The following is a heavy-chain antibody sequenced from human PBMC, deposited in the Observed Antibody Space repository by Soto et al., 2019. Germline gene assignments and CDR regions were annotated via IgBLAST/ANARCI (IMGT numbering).Heavy chain of an antibody. Sequence: GGSLRLSCAASGFTFSSYAMSWVRQAPGKGLEWVSAISGSGGSTYYADSVKGRFTISRDNSKNTLYLQMNSLRAEDTAVYYCAHYDSSGRWYDAFDIWGQGTMVTVSS. CDR3: AHYDSSGRWYDAFDI. CDR2: ISGSGGST. J-gene: IGHJ3*02. V-gene: IGHV3-23*01. CDR1: GFTFSSYA. D-gene: IGHD3-22*01.